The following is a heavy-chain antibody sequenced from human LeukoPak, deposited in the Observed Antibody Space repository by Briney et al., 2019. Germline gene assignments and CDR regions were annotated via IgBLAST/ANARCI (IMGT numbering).Heavy chain of an antibody. D-gene: IGHD6-19*01. J-gene: IGHJ4*02. CDR1: GFTVGSNY. CDR2: IYSGGST. Sequence: PGGSLRLSCAASGFTVGSNYMSWVRQAPGKGLEWVSVIYSGGSTYYADSVKGRFTISRDNSKNTLYLQMNSLRAEDTAVYYCARRLFSSGWLDYWGQGTLVTVSS. V-gene: IGHV3-66*02. CDR3: ARRLFSSGWLDY.